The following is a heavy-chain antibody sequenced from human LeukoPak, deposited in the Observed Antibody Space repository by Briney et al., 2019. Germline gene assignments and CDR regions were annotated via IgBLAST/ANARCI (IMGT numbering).Heavy chain of an antibody. CDR3: AVCSCGWYTQIDY. Sequence: GGSLRLSCAASGFTFSSYAMSWVRQAPGKGLEWVSTISDSGSGGNTYYADSVKGRFTISRDNSKNTLYLQMNSLRAEDTAVYYCAVCSCGWYTQIDYWGQGTLVTVSS. CDR2: ISDSGSGGNT. CDR1: GFTFSSYA. J-gene: IGHJ4*02. V-gene: IGHV3-23*01. D-gene: IGHD6-19*01.